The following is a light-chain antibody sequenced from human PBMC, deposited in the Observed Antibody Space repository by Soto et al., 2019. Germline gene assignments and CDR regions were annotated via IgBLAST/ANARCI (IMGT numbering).Light chain of an antibody. CDR1: SSNIGAGYD. V-gene: IGLV1-40*01. J-gene: IGLJ1*01. CDR2: GNS. Sequence: QSVLTQPPSVSGAPGQRVTISCTGSSSNIGAGYDLHWYQQLPGTAPKLLIYGNSNRPSGVPDRFSGSKSGTSASLAITGLQAEDEADYYCQSYDSSLSGYVVGTGTKVTVL. CDR3: QSYDSSLSGYV.